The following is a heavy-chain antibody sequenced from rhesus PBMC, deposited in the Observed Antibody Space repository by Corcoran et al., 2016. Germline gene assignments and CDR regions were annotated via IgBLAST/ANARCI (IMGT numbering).Heavy chain of an antibody. CDR2: IYGSSGST. Sequence: QVQLQESGPGVVKPSETLSLTCAVSGYSISSGYDWSWIRQPPEKGLEWFGYIYGSSGSTNYNPTLKNRVTISTDTSKNQFSLQLSSVTAADTAVYYCARDRSSLYYFDYWGQGVLVTVSS. J-gene: IGHJ4*01. CDR3: ARDRSSLYYFDY. V-gene: IGHV4-76*01. D-gene: IGHD6-19*01. CDR1: GYSISSGYD.